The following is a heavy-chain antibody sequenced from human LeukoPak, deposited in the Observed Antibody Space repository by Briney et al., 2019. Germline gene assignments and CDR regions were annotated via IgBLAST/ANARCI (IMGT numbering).Heavy chain of an antibody. CDR2: ISGSGGST. Sequence: GGSLRLSCAASGFTFSSYAMSWVRQAPGKGLEWVSAISGSGGSTYYADSVKGRFTISRDNSKNTLYLQMNSLSADDTAVYYCARDGVVSSSSKTGDYWGQGTLVTVSS. D-gene: IGHD6-6*01. CDR3: ARDGVVSSSSKTGDY. CDR1: GFTFSSYA. J-gene: IGHJ4*02. V-gene: IGHV3-23*01.